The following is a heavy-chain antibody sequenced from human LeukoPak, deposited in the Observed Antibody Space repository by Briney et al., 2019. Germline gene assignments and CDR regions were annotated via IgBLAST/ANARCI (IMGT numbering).Heavy chain of an antibody. CDR1: GYTLTELS. Sequence: GASVKVSCKVSGYTLTELSMHWVRQAPGKGLEWMGGFDPEDGETIYAQKFQGRVTMTEDTSTDTAYMELSSLRSEDAAVYYCATGFRNYDNWFDPWGEGTLVTVSS. CDR2: FDPEDGET. V-gene: IGHV1-24*01. CDR3: ATGFRNYDNWFDP. D-gene: IGHD1-7*01. J-gene: IGHJ5*02.